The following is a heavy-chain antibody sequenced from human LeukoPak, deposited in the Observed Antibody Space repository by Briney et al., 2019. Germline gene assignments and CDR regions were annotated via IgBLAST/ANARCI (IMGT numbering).Heavy chain of an antibody. V-gene: IGHV3-23*01. Sequence: PGGSLRLSCAASGFTFSSYEMNWVRQAPGKGMEWVSGISPNGVITYYADSVKGRFTISRDNSKGTVYLQMNSLRPEDTAVYYCAKDDAWLQYGSWGRGTLVTVSS. J-gene: IGHJ4*02. CDR3: AKDDAWLQYGS. CDR1: GFTFSSYE. D-gene: IGHD5-24*01. CDR2: ISPNGVIT.